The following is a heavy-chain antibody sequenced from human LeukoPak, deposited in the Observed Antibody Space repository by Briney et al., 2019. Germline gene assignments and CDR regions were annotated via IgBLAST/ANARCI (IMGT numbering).Heavy chain of an antibody. CDR1: GGSFSGYY. Sequence: SETLSLTCAVYGGSFSGYYWSWIRQPPGKGLEWIGEINHSGSTNYNPSLKSRVTISVDTSKNQFSLKLSSVAAADTAVYYCARRDSSGYYYYYYYMDVWGKGTTVTVSS. CDR2: INHSGST. D-gene: IGHD3-22*01. J-gene: IGHJ6*03. V-gene: IGHV4-34*01. CDR3: ARRDSSGYYYYYYYMDV.